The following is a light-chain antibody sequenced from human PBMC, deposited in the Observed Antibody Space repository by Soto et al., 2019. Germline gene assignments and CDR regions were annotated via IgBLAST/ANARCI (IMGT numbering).Light chain of an antibody. CDR2: GAS. J-gene: IGKJ2*01. V-gene: IGKV3-15*01. CDR3: QQYNNWPMYT. CDR1: QSVSSN. Sequence: EIVMTQSPATLSVSPGERATLSCRASQSVSSNLAWYQQKPGQAPRILIYGASTRATGIPARFSGSGSGTEFTLTLSSLQSEDFAVYYCQQYNNWPMYTFGQGTKLEIK.